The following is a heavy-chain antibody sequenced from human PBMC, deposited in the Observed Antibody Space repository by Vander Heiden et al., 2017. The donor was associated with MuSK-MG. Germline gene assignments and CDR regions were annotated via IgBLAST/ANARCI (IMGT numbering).Heavy chain of an antibody. CDR3: ARLRGYCSGGSCYSNKYFQH. Sequence: QLQLQESGPGLVTPSETLSLTCTVSGGSISSSSYYWGWIRQPPGKGLEWIGSIYYSGSTYYNPSLKSRVTISVDTSKNQFSLKLSSVTAADTAVYYCARLRGYCSGGSCYSNKYFQHWGQGTLVTVSS. D-gene: IGHD2-15*01. J-gene: IGHJ1*01. CDR1: GGSISSSSYY. V-gene: IGHV4-39*01. CDR2: IYYSGST.